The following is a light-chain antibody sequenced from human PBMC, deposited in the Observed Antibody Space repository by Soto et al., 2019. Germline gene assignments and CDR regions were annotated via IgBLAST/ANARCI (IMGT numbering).Light chain of an antibody. CDR1: QDISNY. CDR3: QQYDNLPLT. Sequence: DIQMTQSPSSLSASVGDRVTITCQASQDISNYLNWYQQKPGKAPKLLIYDVSNLETEVPSRFSGSGSGTDFTFTISSLQPEDIATYYCQQYDNLPLTFGGGTKVDIK. CDR2: DVS. J-gene: IGKJ4*01. V-gene: IGKV1-33*01.